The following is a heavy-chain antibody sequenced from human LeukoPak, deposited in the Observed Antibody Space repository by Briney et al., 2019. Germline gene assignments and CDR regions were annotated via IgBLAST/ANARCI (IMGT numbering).Heavy chain of an antibody. CDR1: GGSISSYY. D-gene: IGHD2-15*01. CDR3: ARDSRSGGTTYFDY. Sequence: SETLSLTCTVYGGSISSYYLSWIRQPPGKGLEWIGYIYYSGSTNYNPSLKSRVTISVDTSKNQFSLKLSSVAAADTAVYYCARDSRSGGTTYFDYWGQGTLVTVSS. J-gene: IGHJ4*02. CDR2: IYYSGST. V-gene: IGHV4-59*01.